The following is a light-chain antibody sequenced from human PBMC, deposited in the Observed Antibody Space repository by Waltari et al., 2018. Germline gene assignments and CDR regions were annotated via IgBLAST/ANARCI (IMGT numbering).Light chain of an antibody. CDR2: DDT. Sequence: SYVLTQPPSVSVAPGQTAKITCGGSDIAFKNVHWYQQKPGQAPVLFVYDDTDRPAGIPERFSGSNSRNTATLTISRVEAGDEADYYCQVWDHGSDGGVFGGGTELIV. CDR1: DIAFKN. V-gene: IGLV3-21*02. J-gene: IGLJ3*02. CDR3: QVWDHGSDGGV.